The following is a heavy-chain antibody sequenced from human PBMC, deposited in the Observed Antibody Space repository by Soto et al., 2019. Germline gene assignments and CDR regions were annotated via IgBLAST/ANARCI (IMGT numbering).Heavy chain of an antibody. CDR2: IKHDGSVQ. J-gene: IGHJ4*02. D-gene: IGHD4-4*01. CDR1: GFTFSGYW. CDR3: ARAPYSNAWYRFDL. Sequence: QSGGSLRLSCEASGFTFSGYWMSWVRQAPGKGLEWVADIKHDGSVQYYVDSVKGRFTISRDNAKKLLYLQMNGLRAEDTALYYCARAPYSNAWYRFDLWGQGTLVTSPQ. V-gene: IGHV3-7*03.